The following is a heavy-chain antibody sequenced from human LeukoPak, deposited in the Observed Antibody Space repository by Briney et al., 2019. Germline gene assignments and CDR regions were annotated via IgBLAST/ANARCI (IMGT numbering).Heavy chain of an antibody. CDR2: INPNSGGT. Sequence: GASVKVSCKASGYTFTGYYMHWVRQAPGRGLEWMGWINPNSGGTNYAQKFQGRVTMTRDTSISTAYMELSRLRSDDTAVYYCARDDVVVTAVTVYNWFDPWGQGTLVTVSS. CDR1: GYTFTGYY. D-gene: IGHD2-21*02. V-gene: IGHV1-2*02. CDR3: ARDDVVVTAVTVYNWFDP. J-gene: IGHJ5*02.